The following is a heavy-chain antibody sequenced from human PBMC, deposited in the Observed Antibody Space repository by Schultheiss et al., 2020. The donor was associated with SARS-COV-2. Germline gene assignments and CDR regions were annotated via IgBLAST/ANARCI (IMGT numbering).Heavy chain of an antibody. CDR3: ARSPSYSNCVFDY. CDR1: GGSINNYY. D-gene: IGHD4-11*01. Sequence: SETLSLTCTVSGGSINNYYWSWIRQPPGKGLEWIGEIYHSGSTNYNPSLKSRVTISVDKSKNQFSLKLSSVTAADTAVYYCARSPSYSNCVFDYWGQGTLVTVSS. V-gene: IGHV4-59*12. J-gene: IGHJ4*02. CDR2: IYHSGST.